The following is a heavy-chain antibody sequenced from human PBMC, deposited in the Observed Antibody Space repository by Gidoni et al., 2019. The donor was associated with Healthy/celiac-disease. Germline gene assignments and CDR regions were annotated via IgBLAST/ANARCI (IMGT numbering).Heavy chain of an antibody. V-gene: IGHV3-23*01. CDR2: ISGSGGST. J-gene: IGHJ4*02. D-gene: IGHD5-18*01. CDR3: ANAVQLWLSLFDY. CDR1: GFTFSSYA. Sequence: EVQLLESGGGLVQPGGSLRLSCAASGFTFSSYAMSWVRQAPGKGLEWVSAISGSGGSTYYADSVKGRFTISRDNSKNTLYLQMNSLRAEDTAVYYCANAVQLWLSLFDYWGQGTLVTVSS.